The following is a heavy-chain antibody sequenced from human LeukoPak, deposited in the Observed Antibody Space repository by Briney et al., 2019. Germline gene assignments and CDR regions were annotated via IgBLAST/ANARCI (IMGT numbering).Heavy chain of an antibody. J-gene: IGHJ6*02. D-gene: IGHD6-19*01. Sequence: SETLSLTCAVYGGSFSGYYWSWIRQPPGKGLEWIGEINHSGSTNYNPSLKSRVTISVDTSKNQFSLKLSSVTAADTAVYYCARGHGSGWKLYGMDVWGQGTTVTVSS. V-gene: IGHV4-34*01. CDR2: INHSGST. CDR3: ARGHGSGWKLYGMDV. CDR1: GGSFSGYY.